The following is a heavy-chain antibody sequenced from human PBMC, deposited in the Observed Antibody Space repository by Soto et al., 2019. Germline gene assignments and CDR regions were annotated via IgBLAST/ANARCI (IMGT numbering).Heavy chain of an antibody. CDR2: IYYSGNT. J-gene: IGHJ5*01. CDR3: ASLVVLYWPFDS. Sequence: PSETLSLTCTVSGDSVTSSSYYWGWIRQPPGKGLEWIGTIYYSGNTYYNPSLKSQITISVDPSKNQFSLKLSSVTAADTAVYYCASLVVLYWPFDSWGQGTLVTVSS. V-gene: IGHV4-39*01. D-gene: IGHD2-15*01. CDR1: GDSVTSSSYY.